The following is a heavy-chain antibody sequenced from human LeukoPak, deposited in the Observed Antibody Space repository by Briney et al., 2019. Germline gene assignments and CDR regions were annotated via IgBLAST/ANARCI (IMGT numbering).Heavy chain of an antibody. CDR1: GGSISSGSYY. CDR3: ARSSGYYYGYYHYYYYMDV. D-gene: IGHD3-22*01. J-gene: IGHJ6*03. V-gene: IGHV4-61*02. Sequence: PSETLSLTCTVSGGSISSGSYYWSWIRQPAGKGLEWIGRIYTSGSTNYNPSLKSRVTISVDTSKNQFSLKLSSVTAADTAVYCCARSSGYYYGYYHYYYYMDVWGKGTTVTVSS. CDR2: IYTSGST.